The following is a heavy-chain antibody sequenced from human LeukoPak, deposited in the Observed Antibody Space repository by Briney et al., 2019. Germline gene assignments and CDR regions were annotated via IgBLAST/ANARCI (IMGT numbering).Heavy chain of an antibody. V-gene: IGHV1-8*02. CDR1: GYTFTSYD. D-gene: IGHD1-26*01. Sequence: ASVTLSCKVSGYTFTSYDINWVLQATGPRREWMGWTNPNSANTGYAQKFQGRVTMTRNTSISTAYMELSSLRSEDTAVYYCARTVGALFDYWGQGTLVTVSS. J-gene: IGHJ4*02. CDR3: ARTVGALFDY. CDR2: TNPNSANT.